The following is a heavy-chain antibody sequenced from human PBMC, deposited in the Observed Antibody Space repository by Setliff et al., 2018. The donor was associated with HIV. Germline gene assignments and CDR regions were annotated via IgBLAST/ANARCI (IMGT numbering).Heavy chain of an antibody. D-gene: IGHD2-15*01. J-gene: IGHJ4*02. CDR2: IYYSGNT. Sequence: SETLSLTCSVSGASIRGHYWSWIRQSPGKGLEWIGNIYYSGNTNYNPSFKSRVTISVDTSKNQFSLRVNSVTAADTAVYYCARGAVVTNYFDYWGQGTLGTVSS. V-gene: IGHV4-59*08. CDR1: GASIRGHY. CDR3: ARGAVVTNYFDY.